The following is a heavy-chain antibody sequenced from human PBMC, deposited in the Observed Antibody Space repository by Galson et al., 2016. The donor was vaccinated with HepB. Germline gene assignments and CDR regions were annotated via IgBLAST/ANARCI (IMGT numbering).Heavy chain of an antibody. CDR2: IWHDGSNQ. CDR1: GFVFSSYG. V-gene: IGHV3-33*01. CDR3: ARESPHIAVPVLDD. Sequence: SLRLSCAASGFVFSSYGIHWVRQAPGKGLEWVALIWHDGSNQYYADSVKGRFTISRDNSKNTLYLQMNSLRAEDSAVYYYARESPHIAVPVLDDWGQGTLVTVSS. J-gene: IGHJ4*02. D-gene: IGHD6-19*01.